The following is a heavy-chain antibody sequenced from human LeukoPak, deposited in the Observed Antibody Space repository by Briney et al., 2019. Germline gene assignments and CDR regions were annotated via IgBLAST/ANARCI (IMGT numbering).Heavy chain of an antibody. CDR3: ANGKRYCSSTSCSPNWFDP. CDR1: GFTFSSYA. CDR2: ISGSGGST. Sequence: PGGSLRLSCAASGFTFSSYAMSWVRQAPGKGLEWVSAISGSGGSTYYADSVKGRFTISRDNSKNTLYLQMNSLRAEDTAVYYGANGKRYCSSTSCSPNWFDPWGQGTLVTVSS. V-gene: IGHV3-23*01. J-gene: IGHJ5*02. D-gene: IGHD2-2*01.